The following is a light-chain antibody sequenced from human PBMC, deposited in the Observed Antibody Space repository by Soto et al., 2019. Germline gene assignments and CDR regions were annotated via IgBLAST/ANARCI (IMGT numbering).Light chain of an antibody. CDR3: QQLNGYPVT. Sequence: DIQLTQSPSFLSASVGDRVTITCRASQGIGSYLAWYQQKPGKAPKLLIYAASTLQSGVPSRFSGGGSGTEFTLTISSLQPEDFATYYCQQLNGYPVTFGQGTRLEIK. CDR1: QGIGSY. V-gene: IGKV1-9*01. J-gene: IGKJ5*01. CDR2: AAS.